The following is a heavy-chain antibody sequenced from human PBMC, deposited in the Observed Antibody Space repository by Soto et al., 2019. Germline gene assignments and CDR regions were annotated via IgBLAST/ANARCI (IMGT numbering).Heavy chain of an antibody. D-gene: IGHD1-26*01. J-gene: IGHJ6*01. CDR1: GHRFSNHNAA. CDR3: ARSKRIVLASDYHQDGKDV. V-gene: IGHV6-1*01. Sequence: SQTLSLTCAISGHRFSNHNAAWNWIRQSQSRGLEWLGRTYYRSKWYNDYAVSVKSRITINPDTSKNQFSLQLNSVTPEDTAVYYCARSKRIVLASDYHQDGKDVRTQGTTVTVSS. CDR2: TYYRSKWYN.